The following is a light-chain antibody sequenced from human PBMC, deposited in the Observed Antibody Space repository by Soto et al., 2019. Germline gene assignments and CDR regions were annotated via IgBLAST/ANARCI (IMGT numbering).Light chain of an antibody. CDR3: CSYAGSYTFVV. CDR1: SSDVGGYNY. CDR2: DVS. Sequence: QSALTQPRSVTGSPGQSVTISCTGTSSDVGGYNYVSWYQQHPGKAPKLMIYDVSKRPSGVPDRFSGSKSGNTASLTISGXXXXXXXDYYCCSYAGSYTFVVFGGGTQLTVL. J-gene: IGLJ2*01. V-gene: IGLV2-11*01.